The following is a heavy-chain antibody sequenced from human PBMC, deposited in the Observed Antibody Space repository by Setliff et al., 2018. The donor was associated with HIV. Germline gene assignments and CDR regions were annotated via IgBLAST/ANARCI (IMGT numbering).Heavy chain of an antibody. D-gene: IGHD3-22*01. Sequence: GGSLRLSCAASGFTFSNYAMSWVRQAPGKGLEWVSTISGSDDNTYYADSVKGRFTISRDNAKNSLYLQMNSLRAEDTALYYCARTDSSGYYYGGVYWGQGTLVTVSS. CDR3: ARTDSSGYYYGGVY. CDR1: GFTFSNYA. CDR2: ISGSDDNT. J-gene: IGHJ4*02. V-gene: IGHV3-23*01.